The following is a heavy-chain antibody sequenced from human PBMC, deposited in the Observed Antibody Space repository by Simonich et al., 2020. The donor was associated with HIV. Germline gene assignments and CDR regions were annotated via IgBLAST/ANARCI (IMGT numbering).Heavy chain of an antibody. V-gene: IGHV4-39*01. CDR3: AAGNGLLRFLEWDGTYMDV. CDR2: IHYSGIT. D-gene: IGHD3-3*01. Sequence: QPQLQESGPGLVKPSETLSLTCTVSGASITYSSSYYWGWIRQPPGKGLEWIGNIHYSGITYYNPSLKSRVTISIDTSKNQFSLKLNSVTAADTGVYYCAAGNGLLRFLEWDGTYMDVWGKGTTVTVSS. CDR1: GASITYSSSYY. J-gene: IGHJ6*03.